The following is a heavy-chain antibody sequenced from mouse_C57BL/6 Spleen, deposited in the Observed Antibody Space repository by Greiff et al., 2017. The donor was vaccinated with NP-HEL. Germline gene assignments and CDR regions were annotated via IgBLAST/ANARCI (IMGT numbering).Heavy chain of an antibody. J-gene: IGHJ4*01. D-gene: IGHD1-1*01. CDR2: IDPETGGT. Sequence: QVHVKQSGAELVRPGASVTLSCKASGYTFTDYEMHWVKQTPVHGLEWIGAIDPETGGTAYNQKFKGKAILTADKSSSTAYMELRSLTSEDSAVYYCTRSPPNYYGSSYAMDYWGQGTSVTVSS. CDR3: TRSPPNYYGSSYAMDY. V-gene: IGHV1-15*01. CDR1: GYTFTDYE.